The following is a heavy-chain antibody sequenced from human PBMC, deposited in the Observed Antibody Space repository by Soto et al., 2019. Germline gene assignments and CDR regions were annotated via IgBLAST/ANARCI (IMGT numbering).Heavy chain of an antibody. CDR2: INPNSGDT. V-gene: IGHV1-2*02. CDR3: ARDARGTRGFDEMDS. D-gene: IGHD3-9*01. Sequence: GASVKVSCKASGYIFTGYHIHWVRQAPGRGLEWMGWINPNSGDTEYAQNFQGRVTMTRDTSFNLVYMEMGGLMSGDTAVYYCARDARGTRGFDEMDSWGQGTTVTVSS. CDR1: GYIFTGYH. J-gene: IGHJ6*02.